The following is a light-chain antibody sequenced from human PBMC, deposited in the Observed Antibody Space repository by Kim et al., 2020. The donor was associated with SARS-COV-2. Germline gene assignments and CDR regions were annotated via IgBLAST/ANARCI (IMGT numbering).Light chain of an antibody. V-gene: IGLV2-14*03. CDR3: SSYTSSSTYV. Sequence: GQSITISCTGTSSDIGGYNYVSWYQQHPGKAPKLMIYDVSNRPSGVSNRFSGSKSGNTASLTISGLQAEDEADYYCSSYTSSSTYVVGTGTKVTVL. J-gene: IGLJ1*01. CDR1: SSDIGGYNY. CDR2: DVS.